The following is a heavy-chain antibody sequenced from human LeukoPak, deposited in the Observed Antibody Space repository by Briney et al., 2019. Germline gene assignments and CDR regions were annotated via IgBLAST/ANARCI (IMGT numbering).Heavy chain of an antibody. J-gene: IGHJ4*02. CDR3: ARGAAMAGTYYFDY. CDR2: ISYDGSNK. Sequence: PGGSLRLSCAASGFTFSSYAMHWDRQAPGKGLEWVAVISYDGSNKYYADSVKGRFTISRDNSKNTLYLQMNSLRAEDTAVYYCARGAAMAGTYYFDYWGQGTLVTVSS. CDR1: GFTFSSYA. D-gene: IGHD5-18*01. V-gene: IGHV3-30-3*01.